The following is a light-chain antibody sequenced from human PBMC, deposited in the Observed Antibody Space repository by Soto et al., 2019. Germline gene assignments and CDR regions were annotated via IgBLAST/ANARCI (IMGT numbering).Light chain of an antibody. CDR3: QQSYSTPPWT. CDR2: AAS. V-gene: IGKV1-39*01. J-gene: IGKJ1*01. CDR1: QSISSY. Sequence: DIEMTQSPSSLSASVGDRFTITCRASQSISSYLNWYQQKPGKAPKLLIYAASSLQSGVPSRSSGSGSGTDFTLTISSLQPEDFATYYCQQSYSTPPWTFGQGTKVDIK.